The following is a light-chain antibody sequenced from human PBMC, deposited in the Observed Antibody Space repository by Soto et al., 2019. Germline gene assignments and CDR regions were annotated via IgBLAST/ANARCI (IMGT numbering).Light chain of an antibody. J-gene: IGLJ1*01. V-gene: IGLV6-57*03. CDR1: SGSIAGNY. CDR3: QSCDSSKRGV. Sequence: NFMLTQPHSVSESPGKTVTISCTRSSGSIAGNYVQWYQQRPGSAPTTVIYEDNQRPSGAPDRFSGSIDSSSNTASLTISELKTENEADFYCQSCDSSKRGVFGTGTKVTVL. CDR2: EDN.